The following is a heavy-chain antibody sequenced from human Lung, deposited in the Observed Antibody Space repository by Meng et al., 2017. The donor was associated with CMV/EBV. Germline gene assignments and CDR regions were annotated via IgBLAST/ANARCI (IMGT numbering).Heavy chain of an antibody. CDR2: ISYDGSNK. V-gene: IGHV3-30*04. J-gene: IGHJ6*02. Sequence: GESLKISCAASGFTFSSYAMHWVRQAPGKGLEWVAVISYDGSNKYYADSVKGRFTISRDNSKNTLYLQMNSLRAEDTAVYYCARAIRGFYYYYGMDVWGQGTTVXVSS. CDR3: ARAIRGFYYYYGMDV. D-gene: IGHD3-22*01. CDR1: GFTFSSYA.